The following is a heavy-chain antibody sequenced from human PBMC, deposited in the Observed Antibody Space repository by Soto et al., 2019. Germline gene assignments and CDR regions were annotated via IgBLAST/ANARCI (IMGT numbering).Heavy chain of an antibody. V-gene: IGHV1-69*13. D-gene: IGHD2-15*01. Sequence: SVKVSCKASGGTFSSYAISWVRQAPGQGLEWMGGIIPIFGTANYAQKFQGRVTITADESTSTAYMELSSLRSEDTAVYYCARDHCSGGSCYGSYDYWGQGTLVTVSS. CDR3: ARDHCSGGSCYGSYDY. CDR1: GGTFSSYA. CDR2: IIPIFGTA. J-gene: IGHJ4*02.